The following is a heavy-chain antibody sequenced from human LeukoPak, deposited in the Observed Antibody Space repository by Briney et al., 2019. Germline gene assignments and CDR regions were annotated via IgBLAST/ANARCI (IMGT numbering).Heavy chain of an antibody. D-gene: IGHD2-15*01. V-gene: IGHV3-23*01. J-gene: IGHJ3*02. Sequence: PGGSLRLSCAASGFTFSSYAVSWVRQAPGKGLEWVSAISGRGGSTYYADSVKGRFTISRDNSKNTLYLQMNSLRAEDTAVYYCAKDFGRYCSGGSCFPPDDFDIWGQGTMVTVSS. CDR3: AKDFGRYCSGGSCFPPDDFDI. CDR2: ISGRGGST. CDR1: GFTFSSYA.